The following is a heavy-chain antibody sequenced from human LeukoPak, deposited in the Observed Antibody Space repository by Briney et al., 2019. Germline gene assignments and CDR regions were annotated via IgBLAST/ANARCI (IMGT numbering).Heavy chain of an antibody. CDR1: GFTFSDYY. D-gene: IGHD1-26*01. CDR2: ISSSGSTI. CDR3: ARGVLRGSYCPY. J-gene: IGHJ4*02. V-gene: IGHV3-11*04. Sequence: GGSLRLSCAASGFTFSDYYMSWIRQAPGRGLEWVSYISSSGSTIYYADSVKGRFTISRDNAKNSLYLQMNSLRDEDTAVYYCARGVLRGSYCPYWGQGTLVTVSS.